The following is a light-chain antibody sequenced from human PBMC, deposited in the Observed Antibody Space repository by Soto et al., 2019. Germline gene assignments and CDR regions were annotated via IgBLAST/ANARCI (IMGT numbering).Light chain of an antibody. J-gene: IGLJ2*01. CDR3: AAWDDRLNGRVV. Sequence: QSVLTQPPSASATPGQGVTISCSGSSSNIGSNTVNWYQQLPGTAPKLLIYSNNQRPSGVPDRFSGSKSGTSASLAISGLQSEDEADYYCAAWDDRLNGRVVFGGGTKLTVL. CDR1: SSNIGSNT. CDR2: SNN. V-gene: IGLV1-44*01.